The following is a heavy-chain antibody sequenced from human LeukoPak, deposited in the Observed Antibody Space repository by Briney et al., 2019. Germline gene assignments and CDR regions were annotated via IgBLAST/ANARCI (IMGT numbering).Heavy chain of an antibody. CDR1: GYTFTNYG. Sequence: ASVKVSCKTCGYTFTNYGVSWVRQAPGQGLEGMGWISAYNGYTNYAQKLQVRVTMTTDTSTSTAYMELRSLTSDDTAVYYCARDAGILRNVPLDYWGQGTLVTVSS. J-gene: IGHJ4*02. V-gene: IGHV1-18*01. CDR2: ISAYNGYT. D-gene: IGHD3-10*01. CDR3: ARDAGILRNVPLDY.